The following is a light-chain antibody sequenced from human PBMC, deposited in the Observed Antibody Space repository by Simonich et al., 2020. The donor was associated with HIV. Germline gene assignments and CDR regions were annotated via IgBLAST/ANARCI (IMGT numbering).Light chain of an antibody. CDR3: QQYYSTPPT. CDR2: WAA. J-gene: IGKJ1*01. Sequence: DIVMTQSPDSLAVSLGERTTINCKSSKSVSYSSHNKKYLAWYQQKPGQPPKLLIYWAATRESGGPDRFSASGSGTDFTLTISSLQAEDVAVYYCQQYYSTPPTFGQGTKVNIK. CDR1: KSVSYSSHNKKY. V-gene: IGKV4-1*01.